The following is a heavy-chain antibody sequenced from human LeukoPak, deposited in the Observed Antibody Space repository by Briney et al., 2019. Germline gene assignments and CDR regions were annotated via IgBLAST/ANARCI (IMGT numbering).Heavy chain of an antibody. D-gene: IGHD3-3*01. CDR2: ISASGAST. CDR1: GFTFSDYA. Sequence: GGSLRLSCAASGFTFSDYAMTWVRQAPGKELQWVSGISASGASTYYADSVKGRFTISRDNSKNTLYLQMNSLRPDDTAVYYCAKPSRGSITIFGVVIDYWGQGTLVTVSS. J-gene: IGHJ4*02. CDR3: AKPSRGSITIFGVVIDY. V-gene: IGHV3-23*01.